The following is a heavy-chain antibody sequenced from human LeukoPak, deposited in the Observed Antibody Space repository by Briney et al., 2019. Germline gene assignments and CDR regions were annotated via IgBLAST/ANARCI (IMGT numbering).Heavy chain of an antibody. CDR2: IKQDGSEK. D-gene: IGHD3-9*01. CDR1: GFTFSSYW. Sequence: GGSLRLSCAASGFTFSSYWMGWVRQAPGKGLEWVANIKQDGSEKYYVDSVKGRFTISRDNAKNSLYLQMNSLRAEDTAVYYCAKDRERYYDILTGYYISVSVGYFDYWGQGTLVTVSS. V-gene: IGHV3-7*01. J-gene: IGHJ4*02. CDR3: AKDRERYYDILTGYYISVSVGYFDY.